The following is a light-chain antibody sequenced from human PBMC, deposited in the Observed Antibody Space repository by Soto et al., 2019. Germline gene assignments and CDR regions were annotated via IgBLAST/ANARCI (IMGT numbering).Light chain of an antibody. J-gene: IGKJ4*01. Sequence: DIQVTQSPSSLSASVGDRVTIACRASQSIDNYLNWYQKKSGKAPRLLIYAATSLQSGVPSRFSGSGSGTNFTLTISSLQPEDLASYYCQESFHVPPVLTFGGGTRVQIK. CDR1: QSIDNY. V-gene: IGKV1-39*01. CDR3: QESFHVPPVLT. CDR2: AAT.